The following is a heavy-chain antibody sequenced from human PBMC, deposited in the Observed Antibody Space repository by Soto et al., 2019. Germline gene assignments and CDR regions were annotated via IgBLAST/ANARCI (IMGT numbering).Heavy chain of an antibody. CDR1: GFTFGDYA. D-gene: IGHD4-17*01. CDR3: TRTAVTTNYYYYGMDV. Sequence: GGSLRLSCTASGFTFGDYAMSWFRQAPGKGLEWVGFIRSKAYGGTTEYAASVKGRFTISRDDSKSIAYLQMNSLKTEDTAVYYCTRTAVTTNYYYYGMDVWGQGTTVTVSS. V-gene: IGHV3-49*03. CDR2: IRSKAYGGTT. J-gene: IGHJ6*02.